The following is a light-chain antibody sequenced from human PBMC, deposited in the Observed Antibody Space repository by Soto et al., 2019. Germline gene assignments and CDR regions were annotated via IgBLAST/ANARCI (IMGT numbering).Light chain of an antibody. V-gene: IGKV1-5*03. CDR2: KAS. CDR3: QQYKTYSRT. J-gene: IGKJ1*01. CDR1: QSISSW. Sequence: DIQMTQSPSTLSASVGDRVTITCRASQSISSWLAWYQQKPGKAPKVLIYKASNLESGVPSRFSGSGSGTEFTLTISSLQPDDFATYYCQQYKTYSRTFGQGTK.